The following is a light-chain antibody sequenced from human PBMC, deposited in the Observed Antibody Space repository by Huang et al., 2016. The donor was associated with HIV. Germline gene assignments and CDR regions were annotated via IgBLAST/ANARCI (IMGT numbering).Light chain of an antibody. V-gene: IGKV3-15*01. CDR1: QSVSNN. CDR2: GAS. CDR3: QQYNNWPPWT. J-gene: IGKJ1*01. Sequence: EIVMTQSPVTLSVSPGERATLSCKASQSVSNNLAWDQQKPGQAPRLLIYGASTRATGIPARFSGSGSGTEFTLTISSLESEDFAVCYCQQYNNWPPWTFGQGTKVEIK.